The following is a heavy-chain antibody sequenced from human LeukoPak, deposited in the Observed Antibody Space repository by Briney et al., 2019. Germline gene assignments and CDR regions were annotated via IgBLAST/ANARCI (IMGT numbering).Heavy chain of an antibody. Sequence: QSGGSLRLSCAASGFTFSASALHWVRQASGKGLEWVGRIRSKTNNYATAYAASVKGRFTISRDDSKNTAYLQMNSLKIEDTAVYYCTLYADNGVMFDYWGQGTLVTDSS. CDR3: TLYADNGVMFDY. J-gene: IGHJ4*02. V-gene: IGHV3-73*01. D-gene: IGHD1-1*01. CDR2: IRSKTNNYAT. CDR1: GFTFSASA.